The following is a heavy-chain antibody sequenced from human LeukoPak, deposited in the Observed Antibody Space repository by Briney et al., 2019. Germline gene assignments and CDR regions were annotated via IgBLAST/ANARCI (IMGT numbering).Heavy chain of an antibody. CDR3: ARVEGSNTWYGPRAFDI. J-gene: IGHJ3*02. V-gene: IGHV4-30-2*01. D-gene: IGHD6-13*01. CDR1: GGSISSGGYY. Sequence: SQTLSLTCTVSGGSISSGGYYWSCLRQPQGQGLVWYGYIYHSGSNYYNPSHKSRVTISVDRSKNQFSLKLSSVTAADMAVYYCARVEGSNTWYGPRAFDIWGQGTMVTVSS. CDR2: IYHSGSN.